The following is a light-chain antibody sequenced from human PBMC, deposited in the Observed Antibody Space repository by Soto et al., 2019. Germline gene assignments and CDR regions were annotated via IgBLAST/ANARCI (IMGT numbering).Light chain of an antibody. CDR2: KAS. CDR1: QSISSW. CDR3: QHYNTYPWT. V-gene: IGKV1-5*03. J-gene: IGKJ1*01. Sequence: DIQMTQSPSTLSASVGXRVTVTCRASQSISSWLAWYQQKAGKAPKLLIYKASALESGVPSRFSGSGSGTEFTLTISSLEPEDFATYYCQHYNTYPWTFGQGTKVDNK.